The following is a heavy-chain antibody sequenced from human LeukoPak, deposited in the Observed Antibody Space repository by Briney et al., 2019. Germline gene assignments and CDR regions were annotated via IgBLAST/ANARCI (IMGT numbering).Heavy chain of an antibody. CDR3: VRDHDWSFDL. V-gene: IGHV3-30*03. CDR2: ISYDGSNY. D-gene: IGHD1-1*01. J-gene: IGHJ4*02. Sequence: GGSLRLSCVASGFTFSSHGMHWVRQAPGKGLEWVAVISYDGSNYYHADSVKGRFTISRDNSKNTLYLQMNSLRDEDTAVYYCVRDHDWSFDLWGQGALVTVSS. CDR1: GFTFSSHG.